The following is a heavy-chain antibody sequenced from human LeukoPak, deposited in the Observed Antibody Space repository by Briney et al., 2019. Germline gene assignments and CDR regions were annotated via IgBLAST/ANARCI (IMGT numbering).Heavy chain of an antibody. CDR2: IYDSGST. J-gene: IGHJ4*02. Sequence: SETLSLTCTVSGGSISSYYWSWIRQPPGKGLEWIGYIYDSGSTNYNPSLQSRVTISVDTSKNQFSLNLSSVTAADTAVYYCAGGSGWPHFDYWGQGALVTVSS. D-gene: IGHD6-19*01. CDR1: GGSISSYY. V-gene: IGHV4-59*01. CDR3: AGGSGWPHFDY.